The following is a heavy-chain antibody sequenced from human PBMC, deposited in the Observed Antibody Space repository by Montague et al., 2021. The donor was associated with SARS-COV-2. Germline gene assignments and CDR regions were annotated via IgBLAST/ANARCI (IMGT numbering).Heavy chain of an antibody. J-gene: IGHJ5*02. D-gene: IGHD3-3*01. V-gene: IGHV4-59*01. Sequence: SETLSLTCTVSGGSISSYYWSWIRQPPGKGLEWIGYIYYSGSTNXNPSLKGRVTISVDTSKNQFSLKLSSVTAADTAVYYCARVSRITIFGVVGWFDPWGQGTLVTVSS. CDR2: IYYSGST. CDR1: GGSISSYY. CDR3: ARVSRITIFGVVGWFDP.